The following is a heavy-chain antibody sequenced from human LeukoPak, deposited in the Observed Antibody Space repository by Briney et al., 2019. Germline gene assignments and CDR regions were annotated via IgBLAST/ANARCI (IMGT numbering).Heavy chain of an antibody. CDR3: AREANGYFDY. Sequence: SETLSLTCSVSGGSISSYYWSWIRQPPGKGLEWIGYIYYSGSTNYNPSLKSRVTISVDTSKNQFSLKLSSVAAADTAVYYCAREANGYFDYWGQGTLVTVSS. CDR2: IYYSGST. J-gene: IGHJ4*02. D-gene: IGHD2-8*01. CDR1: GGSISSYY. V-gene: IGHV4-59*01.